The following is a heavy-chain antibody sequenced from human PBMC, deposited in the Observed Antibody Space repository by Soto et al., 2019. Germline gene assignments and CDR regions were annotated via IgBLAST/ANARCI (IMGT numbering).Heavy chain of an antibody. CDR1: GFTFSNAW. D-gene: IGHD2-8*01. CDR3: TTVLDIVLMVYALDAFDI. V-gene: IGHV3-15*01. Sequence: GGSLRLSCAASGFTFSNAWMSWVRQAPGKGLEWVGRIKSKTDGGTTDYAAPVKGRFTISRDDSKNTLYLQMNSLKTEDTAVYYCTTVLDIVLMVYALDAFDIWGQGTMVTVSS. J-gene: IGHJ3*02. CDR2: IKSKTDGGTT.